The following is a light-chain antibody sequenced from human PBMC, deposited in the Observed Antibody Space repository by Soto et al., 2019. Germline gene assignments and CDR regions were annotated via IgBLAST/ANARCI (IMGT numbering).Light chain of an antibody. J-gene: IGKJ2*01. CDR2: RAS. V-gene: IGKV1-5*03. CDR1: ESISRW. Sequence: DILMTQSPSTLYASVGDRVTITCRASESISRWLAWYQQKPGQAAKLLIHRASTLATGVPSRISGSGSGTDFTLTISNLQPDDFATYCCQQYKSYSPYTVGQGAKADIK. CDR3: QQYKSYSPYT.